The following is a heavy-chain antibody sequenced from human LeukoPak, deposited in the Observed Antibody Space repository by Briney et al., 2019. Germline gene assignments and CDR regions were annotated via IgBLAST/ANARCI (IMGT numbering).Heavy chain of an antibody. CDR3: ARAPRWELPDAFDI. Sequence: ASVTVSCKASGYTFTSYGISWVRQAPGQGLEWMGWIRAYNGNTNYAQKLQGRVTMTTDTSTSTAYMELRSLRSDDTAVYYCARAPRWELPDAFDIWGQGTMVTVSS. CDR2: IRAYNGNT. CDR1: GYTFTSYG. J-gene: IGHJ3*02. D-gene: IGHD1-26*01. V-gene: IGHV1-18*01.